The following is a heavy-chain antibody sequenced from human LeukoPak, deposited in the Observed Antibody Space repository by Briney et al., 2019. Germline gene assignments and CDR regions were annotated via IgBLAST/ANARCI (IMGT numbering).Heavy chain of an antibody. D-gene: IGHD3-22*01. V-gene: IGHV3-48*03. J-gene: IGHJ3*02. Sequence: GGSLRLSCEASGLTFSIFEMNWVRLAPGKGLEWVSFISSSGDVKLYADSVKGRFTISRDNARNSLYLHMDSLRAEDTAVYYCAKGGSPGYNYNAFDMWGQGTMVAVPS. CDR3: AKGGSPGYNYNAFDM. CDR2: ISSSGDVK. CDR1: GLTFSIFE.